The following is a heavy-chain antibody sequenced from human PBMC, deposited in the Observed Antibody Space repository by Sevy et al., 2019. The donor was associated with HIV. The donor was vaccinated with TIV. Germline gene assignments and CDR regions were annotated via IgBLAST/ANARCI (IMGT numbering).Heavy chain of an antibody. CDR3: ARPRANYVDNYFFYAMDV. CDR2: ISYDGNDK. CDR1: GFAFSNYYA. J-gene: IGHJ6*02. Sequence: GGSLRLSCAASGFAFSNYYAMYWVRQAPGKGLKWVERISYDGNDKYYADSVKGRFTISRDNFKNTLYLQMNSLTAEDTAVYYCARPRANYVDNYFFYAMDVWGQGTTVTVSS. V-gene: IGHV3-30-3*01. D-gene: IGHD4-17*01.